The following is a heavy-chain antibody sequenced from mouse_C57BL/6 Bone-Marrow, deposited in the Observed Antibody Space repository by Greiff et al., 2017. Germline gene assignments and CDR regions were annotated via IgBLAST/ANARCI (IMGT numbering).Heavy chain of an antibody. J-gene: IGHJ3*01. D-gene: IGHD1-1*01. CDR3: AGDPPSCYYGSGWCAY. V-gene: IGHV5-4*01. CDR2: ISDGGSYT. CDR1: GFTFSSYA. Sequence: EVQLLESGGGLVKPGGSLKLSCAASGFTFSSYAMSWVRQTPEKRLEWVATISDGGSYTYYPDNVKGRFTISSDNAKNHQYLQLSHLKSEDTAMYEGAGDPPSCYYGSGWCAYGGRGTRVTVSA.